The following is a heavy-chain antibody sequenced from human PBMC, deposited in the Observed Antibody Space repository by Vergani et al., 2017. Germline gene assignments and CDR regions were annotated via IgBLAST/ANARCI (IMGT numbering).Heavy chain of an antibody. D-gene: IGHD1-7*01. CDR2: IYYSGST. CDR1: GGSISSYY. CDR3: ARVNWTYGNWFDP. Sequence: QVQLQESGPGLVKPSETLSLTCTVSGGSISSYYWSWIRQPPGKGLEWIWYIYYSGSTNYNPSLKSRVTISVDTSKNQFSLKLSSVTAADTAVYYCARVNWTYGNWFDPWGQGTLVTVSS. V-gene: IGHV4-59*01. J-gene: IGHJ5*02.